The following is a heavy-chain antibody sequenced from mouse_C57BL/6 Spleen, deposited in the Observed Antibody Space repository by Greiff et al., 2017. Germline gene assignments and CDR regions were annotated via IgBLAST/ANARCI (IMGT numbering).Heavy chain of an antibody. D-gene: IGHD1-1*01. CDR2: ISSGSSTI. J-gene: IGHJ2*01. CDR1: GFTFSDYG. Sequence: EVKVEESGGGLVKPGGSLKLSCAASGFTFSDYGMHWVRQAPEKGLEWVAYISSGSSTIYYADTVKGRFTISRDNAKNTLFLQMTSLRSEDTAMYYCARDYGSSPFFDYWGQGTTLTVSS. V-gene: IGHV5-17*01. CDR3: ARDYGSSPFFDY.